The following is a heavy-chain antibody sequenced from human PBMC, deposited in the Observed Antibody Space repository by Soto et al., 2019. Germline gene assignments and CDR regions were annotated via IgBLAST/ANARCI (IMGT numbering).Heavy chain of an antibody. V-gene: IGHV1-58*02. D-gene: IGHD6-13*01. J-gene: IGHJ6*02. CDR2: IVVGSGNT. CDR1: GFTFTSSA. Sequence: ASVKVSCKASGFTFTSSAMQWVRQARGQRLEWIGWIVVGSGNTNYAQKFQERVTITRDMSTSTAYMELSSLRSEDTAVYYCVAAGTSSYYYYYGMDVWGQGTTVTVSS. CDR3: VAAGTSSYYYYYGMDV.